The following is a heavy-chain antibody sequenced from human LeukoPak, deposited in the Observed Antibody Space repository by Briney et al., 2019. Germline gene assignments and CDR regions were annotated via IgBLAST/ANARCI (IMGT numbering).Heavy chain of an antibody. CDR3: ARTKVGALDY. CDR2: IYYSGST. J-gene: IGHJ4*02. D-gene: IGHD1-26*01. V-gene: IGHV4-59*01. CDR1: GGSISSYY. Sequence: PSETLSLTCTVSGGSISSYYWSWIRQPPGKGLEWIGYIYYSGSTNYNPSLKSRVTISVDTSKNQFSLKLSSVTAADTAVYYCARTKVGALDYWGQGTLVTVSS.